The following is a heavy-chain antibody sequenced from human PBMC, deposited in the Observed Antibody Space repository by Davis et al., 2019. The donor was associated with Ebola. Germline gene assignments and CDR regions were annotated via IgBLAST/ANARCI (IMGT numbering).Heavy chain of an antibody. CDR3: ARDRTARAGYYYYYYGMDV. Sequence: GESLKISCAASGFTFSSYSMNWVRQAPGKGLEWVANIKQDGSEKYYVDSVKGRFTISRDNAKNSLYLQMNSLRAEDTAVYYCARDRTARAGYYYYYYGMDVWGQGTTVTVSS. D-gene: IGHD6-6*01. J-gene: IGHJ6*02. V-gene: IGHV3-7*03. CDR1: GFTFSSYS. CDR2: IKQDGSEK.